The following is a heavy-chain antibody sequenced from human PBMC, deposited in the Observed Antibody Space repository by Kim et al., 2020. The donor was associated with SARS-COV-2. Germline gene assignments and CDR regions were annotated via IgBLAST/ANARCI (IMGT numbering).Heavy chain of an antibody. CDR1: GGSISSSSYY. J-gene: IGHJ4*02. Sequence: SETLSLTCTVSGGSISSSSYYWGWIRQPPGKGLEWIGSIYYSGSTYYNPFLKSRVTISVDTSKNQFSLKLSSVTAADTAVYYCAAREFGARIAAAGAFDYWGQGTLVTVSS. D-gene: IGHD6-13*01. CDR2: IYYSGST. V-gene: IGHV4-39*07. CDR3: AAREFGARIAAAGAFDY.